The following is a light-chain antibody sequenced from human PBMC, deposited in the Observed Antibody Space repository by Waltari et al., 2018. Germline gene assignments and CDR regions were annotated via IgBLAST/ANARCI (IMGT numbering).Light chain of an antibody. Sequence: CRTRQSGSHHPLMWYQHKRGQAPRRLIDGASTRATCIPDRVSGSGSGTDFTLTISRLEPEDFAVYYCQQYDSIVLTFGGGTKVEI. CDR3: QQYDSIVLT. CDR2: GAS. J-gene: IGKJ4*01. CDR1: QSGSHHP. V-gene: IGKV3-20*01.